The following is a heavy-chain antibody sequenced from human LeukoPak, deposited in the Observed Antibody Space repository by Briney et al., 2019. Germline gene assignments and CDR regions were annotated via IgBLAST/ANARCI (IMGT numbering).Heavy chain of an antibody. Sequence: SVKVSCKASGGTFSSYAISWVRQAPGQGLEWMGGIIPIFGTANYAQKFQGRVTMTRNTSISTAYMELSSLRSEDTAVYYCARGDSSSSSDYWGQGTLVTVSS. CDR2: IIPIFGTA. CDR1: GGTFSSYA. J-gene: IGHJ4*02. V-gene: IGHV1-69*05. D-gene: IGHD6-6*01. CDR3: ARGDSSSSSDY.